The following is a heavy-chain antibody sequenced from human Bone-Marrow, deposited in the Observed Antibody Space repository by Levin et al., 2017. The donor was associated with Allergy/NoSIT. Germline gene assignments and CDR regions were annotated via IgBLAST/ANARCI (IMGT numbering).Heavy chain of an antibody. Sequence: PSETLSLTCAVYGGSFSGYYWSWIRQPPGKGLEWIGEINHSGSTNYNPSLKSRVTISVDTSKNQFSLKLSSVTAADTAVYYCARGRPVLRFLEWLLSPEPWGQGTLVTVSS. CDR2: INHSGST. J-gene: IGHJ5*02. D-gene: IGHD3-3*01. V-gene: IGHV4-34*01. CDR1: GGSFSGYY. CDR3: ARGRPVLRFLEWLLSPEP.